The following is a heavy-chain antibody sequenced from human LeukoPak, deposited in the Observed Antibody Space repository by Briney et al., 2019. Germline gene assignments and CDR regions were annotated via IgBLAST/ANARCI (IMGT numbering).Heavy chain of an antibody. CDR3: ARSGYEYYYYYYMDV. V-gene: IGHV1-18*01. Sequence: ASVKVSCKASGYTFTSYGISWVRQAPGQGLEWMGWISAYNGNTNYAQKLQGRVTMTTDTSTSTAYMELRNLRSDDTAVYYCARSGYEYYYYYYMDVWGKGTTVTVSS. CDR2: ISAYNGNT. D-gene: IGHD5-12*01. CDR1: GYTFTSYG. J-gene: IGHJ6*03.